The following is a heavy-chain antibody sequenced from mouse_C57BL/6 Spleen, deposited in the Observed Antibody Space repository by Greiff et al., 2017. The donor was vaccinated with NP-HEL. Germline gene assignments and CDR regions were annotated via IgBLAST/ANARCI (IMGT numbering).Heavy chain of an antibody. V-gene: IGHV1-52*01. D-gene: IGHD6-1*01. J-gene: IGHJ1*03. CDR3: ARPRPAAADWYFDV. CDR1: GYTFTSYW. Sequence: QVQLQQPGAELVRPGSSVKLSCKASGYTFTSYWMHWVKQRPIQGLEWIGNIDPSDSETHYNQKFKDKATLTVDKSSSTAYMQLSSLTSEDSAVYYCARPRPAAADWYFDVWGTGTTVTVSS. CDR2: IDPSDSET.